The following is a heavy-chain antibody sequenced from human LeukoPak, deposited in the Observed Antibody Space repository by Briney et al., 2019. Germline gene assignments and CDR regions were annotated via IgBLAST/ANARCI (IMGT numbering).Heavy chain of an antibody. V-gene: IGHV3-33*01. Sequence: GGSLRLSCAVSGFTFSSYGMHWVRQAPGKGLEWVAVIWYDGSNKYYADSVKGRFTISRDNSKNTLYLQMNSLRAEDTAVYYCARDSIVGATGLDYWGQGTLVTVSS. J-gene: IGHJ4*02. CDR2: IWYDGSNK. CDR1: GFTFSSYG. D-gene: IGHD1-26*01. CDR3: ARDSIVGATGLDY.